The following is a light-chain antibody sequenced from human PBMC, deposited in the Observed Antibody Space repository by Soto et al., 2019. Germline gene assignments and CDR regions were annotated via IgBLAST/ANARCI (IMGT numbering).Light chain of an antibody. Sequence: SYELTQSPSVSVSPGQTVSITWSEDNLGHKYVCWYQQKAGQSPVLVIYQNNKRPSGIPERFSGSNSGNTATLTISGTQPMDEADYCCQAWDSSTAVFGGWTKLTVL. CDR2: QNN. J-gene: IGLJ2*01. CDR3: QAWDSSTAV. V-gene: IGLV3-1*01. CDR1: NLGHKY.